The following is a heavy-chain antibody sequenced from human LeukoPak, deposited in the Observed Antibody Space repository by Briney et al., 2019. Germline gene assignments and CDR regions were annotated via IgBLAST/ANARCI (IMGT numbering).Heavy chain of an antibody. V-gene: IGHV3-23*01. CDR1: GFTFSSYA. J-gene: IGHJ4*02. Sequence: PGRSLRLSCAASGFTFSSYAMHWVRQAPGKGLEWVSAISGSGGSTYYADSVKGRFTISRDNSKNTLYLQMNSLRAEDTAVYYCAKAYGGNSYVYFDYWGQGTLVTVSS. D-gene: IGHD4-23*01. CDR2: ISGSGGST. CDR3: AKAYGGNSYVYFDY.